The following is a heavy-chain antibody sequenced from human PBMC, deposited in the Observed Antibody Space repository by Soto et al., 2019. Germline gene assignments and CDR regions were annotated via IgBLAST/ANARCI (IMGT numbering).Heavy chain of an antibody. J-gene: IGHJ6*02. D-gene: IGHD3-9*01. CDR3: ARDQRDYDILTGYRSLYGMDV. Sequence: AGGSLRLSCAASGFTVSSNYMSWVRQAPGKGLEWVSVIYSGGSTYYADSVKGRFTISRDNSKNTLYLQMNSLRAEDTAVYYCARDQRDYDILTGYRSLYGMDVWGQGTTDTVSS. V-gene: IGHV3-53*01. CDR1: GFTVSSNY. CDR2: IYSGGST.